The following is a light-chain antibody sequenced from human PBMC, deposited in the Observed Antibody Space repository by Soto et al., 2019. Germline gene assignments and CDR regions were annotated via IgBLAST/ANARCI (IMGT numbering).Light chain of an antibody. Sequence: QSVLTQPPSASGTPGQRVTISCSGATSNFGTKSVNWYQHLPGAAPRLLIYNSDQRPSGVTDRFSGSKSGTSASLAISGLQSADEGDYFCESWDDILHGPLFGGGTKLTVL. CDR2: NSD. CDR3: ESWDDILHGPL. V-gene: IGLV1-44*01. J-gene: IGLJ2*01. CDR1: TSNFGTKS.